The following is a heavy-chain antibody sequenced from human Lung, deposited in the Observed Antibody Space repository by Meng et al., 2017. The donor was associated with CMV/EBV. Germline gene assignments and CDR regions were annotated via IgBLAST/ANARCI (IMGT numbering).Heavy chain of an antibody. V-gene: IGHV4-61*08. Sequence: SXTXSLXCTVSGGXVSTGGYYWTWIRQPPGKGLEWIGYIYYTGDTHYKSSLRSRLAISLDASKNQVSLKLNSVTAADTAVYYCARDLLGSSSWSYDAFDIWXQGIXVTVSS. D-gene: IGHD6-13*01. CDR3: ARDLLGSSSWSYDAFDI. CDR2: IYYTGDT. CDR1: GGXVSTGGYY. J-gene: IGHJ3*02.